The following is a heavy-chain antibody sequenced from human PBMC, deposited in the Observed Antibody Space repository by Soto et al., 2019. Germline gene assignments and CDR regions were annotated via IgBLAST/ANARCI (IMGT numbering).Heavy chain of an antibody. Sequence: QVQLVESGGGVVQPGKSLRLSCAASGFIFSNYGMHWVRQAPGKGLEWVALISFDGKNRNYADSVKGRFTIYRDNPKNTLSLEMNSLRPEDTAFYYCAKRGGVVGGSEHPFFEYWGQGTLVTVSS. D-gene: IGHD2-15*01. CDR2: ISFDGKNR. CDR3: AKRGGVVGGSEHPFFEY. V-gene: IGHV3-30*18. J-gene: IGHJ4*02. CDR1: GFIFSNYG.